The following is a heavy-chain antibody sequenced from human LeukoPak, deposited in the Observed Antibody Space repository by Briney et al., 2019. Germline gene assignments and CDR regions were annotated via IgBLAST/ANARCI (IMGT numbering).Heavy chain of an antibody. Sequence: SETLSLTCGVSGGSISSSSSYWGWIRQPPGKGLEWIGSIYYSGSSFDNPALKSRVTISVDTSKNQFSRKLSSVTAADTAVYYCARHRSGWLQSSFDYWGQGTLVTVSS. CDR2: IYYSGSS. V-gene: IGHV4-39*01. D-gene: IGHD5-24*01. CDR3: ARHRSGWLQSSFDY. CDR1: GGSISSSSSY. J-gene: IGHJ4*02.